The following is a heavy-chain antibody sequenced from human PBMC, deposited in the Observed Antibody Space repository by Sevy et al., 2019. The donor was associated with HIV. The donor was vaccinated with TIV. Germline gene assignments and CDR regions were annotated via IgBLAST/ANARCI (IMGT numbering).Heavy chain of an antibody. CDR2: IYHTGNT. V-gene: IGHV4-30-2*01. D-gene: IGHD4-17*01. Sequence: LSLTCAVSGVSISSGAYSWNWIRQPPGKGLEWIGYIYHTGNTYYNPSLKSRITISLDRSKNQFSLRLSSVTAADTAVYFCARDGGTMTTPGAFDIWGQGTMVTVSS. J-gene: IGHJ3*02. CDR1: GVSISSGAYS. CDR3: ARDGGTMTTPGAFDI.